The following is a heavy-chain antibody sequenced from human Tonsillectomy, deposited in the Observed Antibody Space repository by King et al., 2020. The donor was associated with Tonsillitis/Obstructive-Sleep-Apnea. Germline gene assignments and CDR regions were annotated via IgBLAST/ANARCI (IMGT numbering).Heavy chain of an antibody. Sequence: PLQESGPGLVKPSGTLSLTCAVSGGSINSTNWWSWVRQPPGKGLEWIGEVYHTGSANYNSSLTSRVTISLDKSKNQFSLKVYSVTAADTAAYYCARGYSGSGNAFDIWGQGTMVTVSS. D-gene: IGHD3-10*01. J-gene: IGHJ3*02. CDR2: VYHTGSA. V-gene: IGHV4-4*02. CDR1: GGSINSTNW. CDR3: ARGYSGSGNAFDI.